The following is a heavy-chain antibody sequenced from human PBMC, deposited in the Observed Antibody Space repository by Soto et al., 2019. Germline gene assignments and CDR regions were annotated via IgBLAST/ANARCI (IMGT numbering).Heavy chain of an antibody. D-gene: IGHD3-9*01. Sequence: QVQLVQSGAEVKKPGASVKVSCKASGYTFTSYDINWVRQATGQGLEWMGWMNPNSGNTGYAQKFQGRVTMTRNTFISTAYMELSSLRSEDTAVYYCARGLRYFACLQVAFDIWGQGTMVTVSS. CDR3: ARGLRYFACLQVAFDI. CDR1: GYTFTSYD. J-gene: IGHJ3*02. CDR2: MNPNSGNT. V-gene: IGHV1-8*01.